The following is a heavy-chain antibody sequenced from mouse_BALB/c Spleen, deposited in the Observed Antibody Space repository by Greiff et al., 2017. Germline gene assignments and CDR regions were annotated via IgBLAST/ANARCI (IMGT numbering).Heavy chain of an antibody. D-gene: IGHD2-2*01. Sequence: VQLQQSGAELVRPGALVKLSCKASGFNFKDYYMHWVKQRPEQGLEWIGWIDPENGNTIYDPKFQGKASITADTSSNTAYLQLSSLTSEDTAVYYCARVYGSYWYFDVWGAGTTVTVSS. J-gene: IGHJ1*01. CDR3: ARVYGSYWYFDV. CDR2: IDPENGNT. CDR1: GFNFKDYY. V-gene: IGHV14-1*02.